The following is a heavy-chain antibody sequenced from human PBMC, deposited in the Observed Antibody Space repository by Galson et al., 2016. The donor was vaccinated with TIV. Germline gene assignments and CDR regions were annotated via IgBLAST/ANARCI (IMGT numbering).Heavy chain of an antibody. CDR3: ARDSSGYFSFDC. Sequence: SLRLSCAASGFIFSNYWMSWVRQAPGKGLEWVANIKEDGSAKYYVDSVKGRFTISRDNSKNTLYLQMNSLRAEDTAVYYCARDSSGYFSFDCWGQGTLVTVSS. J-gene: IGHJ4*02. CDR2: IKEDGSAK. V-gene: IGHV3-7*01. D-gene: IGHD3-22*01. CDR1: GFIFSNYW.